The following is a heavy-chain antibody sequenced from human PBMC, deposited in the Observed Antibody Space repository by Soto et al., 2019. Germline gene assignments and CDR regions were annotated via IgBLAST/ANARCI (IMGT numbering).Heavy chain of an antibody. V-gene: IGHV3-13*05. D-gene: IGHD5-18*01. CDR1: GFTFSNFD. J-gene: IGHJ6*02. CDR2: IGAARDP. CDR3: ARAYTGRLPRRADYYYAMDV. Sequence: GGSVRLSCETSGFTFSNFDLHCVRQVPGKGLEWVSGIGAARDPYYLGSVKGRFTISRENAKNSVYLQMNDLRAGDSAVYYCARAYTGRLPRRADYYYAMDVWGQGTTVTVSS.